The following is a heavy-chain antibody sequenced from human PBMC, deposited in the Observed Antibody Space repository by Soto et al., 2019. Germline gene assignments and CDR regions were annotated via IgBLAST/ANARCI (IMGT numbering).Heavy chain of an antibody. CDR1: GGTFSSYA. Sequence: SVKVSCKASGGTFSSYASSWVRQAPGQGPEWMGGIIPIFGTANYAQKFQGRVTITADESTSTAYMELSSLRSEDTAVYYCARGPLRLDWFDPWGQGTLVTVSS. V-gene: IGHV1-69*13. CDR2: IIPIFGTA. J-gene: IGHJ5*02. CDR3: ARGPLRLDWFDP. D-gene: IGHD3-16*01.